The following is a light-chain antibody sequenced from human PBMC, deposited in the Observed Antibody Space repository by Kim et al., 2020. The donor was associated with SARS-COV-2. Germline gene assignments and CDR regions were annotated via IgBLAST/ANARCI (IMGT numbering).Light chain of an antibody. V-gene: IGLV2-23*01. Sequence: GQSIAIPCTGTSSDVGSYNLLSWYQQHPGKAPKLMIYEDSKRPSGASNRFSGSKSGNTASLTISGLQAEDEADYYCCSYAGSSTWVFGGGTKLTVL. J-gene: IGLJ3*02. CDR2: EDS. CDR3: CSYAGSSTWV. CDR1: SSDVGSYNL.